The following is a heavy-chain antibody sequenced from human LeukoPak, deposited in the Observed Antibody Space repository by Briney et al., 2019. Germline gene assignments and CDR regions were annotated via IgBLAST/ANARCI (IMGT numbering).Heavy chain of an antibody. CDR1: GFTFSSYS. D-gene: IGHD3-3*01. V-gene: IGHV3-48*04. CDR2: ISSSGSTI. Sequence: GGSLRLSCAASGFTFSSYSMNWVRQAPGKGLEWVSYISSSGSTIYYADSVKGRFTISRDNAKNSLYLQMNSLRAEDTAVYYCARDQRGTIFGVVTDAFDIWGQGTMVTVSS. J-gene: IGHJ3*02. CDR3: ARDQRGTIFGVVTDAFDI.